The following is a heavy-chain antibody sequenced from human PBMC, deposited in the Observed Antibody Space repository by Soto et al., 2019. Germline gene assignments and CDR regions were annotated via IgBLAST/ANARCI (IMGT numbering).Heavy chain of an antibody. J-gene: IGHJ4*02. D-gene: IGHD7-27*01. CDR3: AKNWNWGSLVH. CDR2: IYYSGST. V-gene: IGHV4-61*08. CDR1: GGSISSGGYS. Sequence: SETLSLTCAVSGGSISSGGYSWSWIRQPPGKGLEWIGYIYYSGSTNYNPSLKSRVTISVDTPKNQFSLKLSSVTAADTAVYYCAKNWNWGSLVHWGQGTLVTVSS.